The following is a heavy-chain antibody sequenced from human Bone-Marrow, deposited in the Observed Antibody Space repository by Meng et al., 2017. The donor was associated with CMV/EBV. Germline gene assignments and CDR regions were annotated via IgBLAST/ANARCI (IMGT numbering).Heavy chain of an antibody. D-gene: IGHD1-1*01. Sequence: SVKVSCKASGGTFSSYAISWVRQAPGQGLEWMGGIIPIFGTANYAQKFQGRVTITTDESTSTAYMELSSLRSEDTAVYYCARERGQMHLTNYYYYYGMDVWGQGTTVTVSS. CDR2: IIPIFGTA. V-gene: IGHV1-69*05. CDR1: GGTFSSYA. J-gene: IGHJ6*02. CDR3: ARERGQMHLTNYYYYYGMDV.